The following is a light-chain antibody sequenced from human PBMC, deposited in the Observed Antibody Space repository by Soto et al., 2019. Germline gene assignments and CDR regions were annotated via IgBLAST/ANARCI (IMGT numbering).Light chain of an antibody. Sequence: QLTQSPSFLSASVGDRVTITCRASQDISSHLAWYQQIPGKGPKLLIYAASTLQSGVPSRFSGSGSGTEFTLAISSLQSEDFATYHCQQVNGYPHTFGQGTKLEIK. CDR2: AAS. CDR3: QQVNGYPHT. CDR1: QDISSH. J-gene: IGKJ2*01. V-gene: IGKV1-9*01.